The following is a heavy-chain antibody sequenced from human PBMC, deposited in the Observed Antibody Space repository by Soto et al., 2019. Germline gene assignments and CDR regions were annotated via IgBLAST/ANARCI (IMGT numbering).Heavy chain of an antibody. CDR2: ISGIDRSA. Sequence: GSSLRPSFRAFGSTFSGTAMTWVRQSPGKGLKCLSAISGIDRSAYDASSVKGRFTKARDNANKTIYMEMNRLRTENTAVYYWAKDMSPLLYYYDSSGSDAWGQGTMVTVSS. CDR3: AKDMSPLLYYYDSSGSDA. CDR1: GSTFSGTA. D-gene: IGHD3-22*01. V-gene: IGHV3-23*01. J-gene: IGHJ5*01.